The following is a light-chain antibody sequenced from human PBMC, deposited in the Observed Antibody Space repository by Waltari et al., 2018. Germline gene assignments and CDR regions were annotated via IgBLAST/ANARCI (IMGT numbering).Light chain of an antibody. CDR1: QSINSY. CDR3: QQSYSTPGT. CDR2: AAS. J-gene: IGKJ1*01. V-gene: IGKV1-39*01. Sequence: DIQMTQSPSSLSASVGDRVTITCRASQSINSYLNWYQQKPGTAPKLLIYAASSLQSGVPSRFSGSGSETDFTLTISSLQPEDFATYYCQQSYSTPGTFGQGTKVEIK.